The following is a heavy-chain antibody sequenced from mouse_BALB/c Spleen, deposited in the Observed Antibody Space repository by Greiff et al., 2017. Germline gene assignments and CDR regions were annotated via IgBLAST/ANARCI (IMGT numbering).Heavy chain of an antibody. CDR2: ISYSGST. J-gene: IGHJ2*01. D-gene: IGHD2-4*01. CDR3: AIYDYDVGWYFDY. CDR1: GYSITSDYA. Sequence: DVKLQESGPGLVKPSQSLSLTCTVTGYSITSDYAWNWIRQFPGNKLEWMGYISYSGSTSYNPSLKSRISITRDTSKNQFFLQLNSVTTEDTATYYCAIYDYDVGWYFDYWGQGTTLTVSS. V-gene: IGHV3-2*02.